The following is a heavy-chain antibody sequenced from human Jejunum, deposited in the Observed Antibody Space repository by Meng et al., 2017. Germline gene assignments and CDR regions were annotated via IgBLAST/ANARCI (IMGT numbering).Heavy chain of an antibody. Sequence: PLVESGGDLVKPGGSLRLSCVASGFRFSDDHMAWIRQAPGKGLEWISYISVGGSIIYYADSVKGRFTISRDDAKNSVYLQMNSLRAEDTAVYYCARDGRHRRFDSWGQGTLVTVSS. CDR2: ISVGGSII. V-gene: IGHV3-11*01. CDR3: ARDGRHRRFDS. J-gene: IGHJ5*01. D-gene: IGHD1-26*01. CDR1: GFRFSDDH.